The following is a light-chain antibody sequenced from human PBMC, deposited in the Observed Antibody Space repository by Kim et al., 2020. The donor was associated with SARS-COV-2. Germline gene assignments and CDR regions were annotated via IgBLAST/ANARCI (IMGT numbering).Light chain of an antibody. CDR2: RND. J-gene: IGLJ3*02. CDR3: ESWDGSMSGPV. CDR1: RTNVGRNY. V-gene: IGLV1-47*01. Sequence: GQRVTSSGTGARTNVGRNYRYWYQHLPGTAPNVLIERNDQRPSGVPRRFSGSKCGTAASLAISVLQHEDDADYYYESWDGSMSGPVFGGGTKLTVL.